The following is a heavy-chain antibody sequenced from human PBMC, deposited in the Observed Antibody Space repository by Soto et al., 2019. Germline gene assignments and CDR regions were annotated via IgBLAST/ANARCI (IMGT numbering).Heavy chain of an antibody. CDR3: ARSGYYDSSGYYFDWFDP. CDR2: IIPIFGTA. Sequence: ASVKVSCKASGGTFSSYAISWVRQAPGQGLEWMGGIIPIFGTANYAQKFQGRVTITADESTSTANMELSSLRSEDTAVYYCARSGYYDSSGYYFDWFDPWGQGTLVTVSS. V-gene: IGHV1-69*13. D-gene: IGHD3-22*01. CDR1: GGTFSSYA. J-gene: IGHJ5*02.